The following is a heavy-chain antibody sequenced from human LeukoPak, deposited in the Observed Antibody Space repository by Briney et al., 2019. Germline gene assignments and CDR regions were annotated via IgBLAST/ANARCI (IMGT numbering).Heavy chain of an antibody. CDR2: IKEDGSDK. Sequence: GGSLRLSCAASGFTFSSYWMSWVRQAPGKGLEWLANIKEDGSDKYYVDSVKGRFTISRDNAKNSLYLQMNKLRVEDTAVCYCARAGYTSGYDYWGQGTLVTVSS. D-gene: IGHD6-19*01. V-gene: IGHV3-7*01. CDR1: GFTFSSYW. CDR3: ARAGYTSGYDY. J-gene: IGHJ4*02.